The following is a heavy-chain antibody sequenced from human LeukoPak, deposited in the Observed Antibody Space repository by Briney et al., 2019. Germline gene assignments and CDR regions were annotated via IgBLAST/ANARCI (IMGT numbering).Heavy chain of an antibody. V-gene: IGHV3-7*03. D-gene: IGHD1-26*01. Sequence: GGSLRLSCAASGFTFSTFWMSWVRQAPGKGLEWVASIKEDGSEKYYVDSVKGRFPISRDNAKNSVYLQMNSLTAEDTAVYYCVRDKDPGGATGSIFDCWGQGALVTVSS. CDR3: VRDKDPGGATGSIFDC. CDR1: GFTFSTFW. CDR2: IKEDGSEK. J-gene: IGHJ4*02.